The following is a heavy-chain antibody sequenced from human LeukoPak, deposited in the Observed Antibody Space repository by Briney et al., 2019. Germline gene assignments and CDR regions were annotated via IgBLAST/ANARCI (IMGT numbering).Heavy chain of an antibody. D-gene: IGHD2-2*01. Sequence: GGSLRLSCAASGFTFSSYDMSWVRQAPGKGLEWVSAISGSGGSTYYADSVKGRFTISRDNSKNTLYLQMNSLRAEDTAVYYCAKGGVRRIVVVPAAPFDYWGQGTLVTVSS. CDR1: GFTFSSYD. CDR3: AKGGVRRIVVVPAAPFDY. V-gene: IGHV3-23*01. J-gene: IGHJ4*02. CDR2: ISGSGGST.